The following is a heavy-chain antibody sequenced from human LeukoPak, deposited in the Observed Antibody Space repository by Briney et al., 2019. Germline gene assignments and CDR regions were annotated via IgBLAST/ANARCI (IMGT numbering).Heavy chain of an antibody. Sequence: GGTLRLSCAASGFTFSSYWMSWVRQAPGKGLEWVASINEDGSDKYYVDSVKGRFTISRHNAKNSLYLQMNSLRAEDTAFYYCARDTYRFDDYWGQGTLVTVSP. V-gene: IGHV3-7*01. J-gene: IGHJ4*02. CDR2: INEDGSDK. CDR3: ARDTYRFDDY. CDR1: GFTFSSYW.